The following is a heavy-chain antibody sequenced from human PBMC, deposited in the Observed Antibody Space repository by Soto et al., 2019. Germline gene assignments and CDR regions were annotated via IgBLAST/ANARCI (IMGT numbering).Heavy chain of an antibody. Sequence: QVQLVESGGGVVQPGRSLRLSCAASGFTFSSYGMHWVRQAPGKGLEWVAVIWYDGSNKYYADSVKGRFTISRDNSKNTLYLQMNSLRAEDTAVYYCAREQRSGVAVAGFFDYWGRGTLVTVSS. J-gene: IGHJ4*02. CDR1: GFTFSSYG. D-gene: IGHD6-19*01. CDR3: AREQRSGVAVAGFFDY. CDR2: IWYDGSNK. V-gene: IGHV3-33*01.